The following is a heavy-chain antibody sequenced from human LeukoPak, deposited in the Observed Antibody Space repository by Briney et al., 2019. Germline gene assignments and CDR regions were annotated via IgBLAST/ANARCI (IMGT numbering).Heavy chain of an antibody. CDR1: GGSISSGGYS. D-gene: IGHD3-9*01. Sequence: SETLSLTCAVSGGSISSGGYSWSWIRQPPGKGLEWIGYIYHSGSTYYNPSLKSRVTISVDWSKNQFSLKLSSVTAADTAVYYCARERGNYDILTGYYYYYGMDVWGQGTTVTVSS. V-gene: IGHV4-30-2*01. CDR2: IYHSGST. J-gene: IGHJ6*02. CDR3: ARERGNYDILTGYYYYYGMDV.